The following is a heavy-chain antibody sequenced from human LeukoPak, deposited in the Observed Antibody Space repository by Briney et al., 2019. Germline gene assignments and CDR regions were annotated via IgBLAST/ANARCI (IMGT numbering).Heavy chain of an antibody. CDR2: ISSSGSTI. CDR1: GFTFSSYE. J-gene: IGHJ6*02. CDR3: ARGPLSYYGMDV. Sequence: GGSLRLSCAASGFTFSSYEMNWVRQAPGKGQEWVSYISSSGSTIYYADSVKGRFTISRDNAKNSLYLQMNSLRAEDTAVYSCARGPLSYYGMDVWGQGTTVTVSS. V-gene: IGHV3-48*03.